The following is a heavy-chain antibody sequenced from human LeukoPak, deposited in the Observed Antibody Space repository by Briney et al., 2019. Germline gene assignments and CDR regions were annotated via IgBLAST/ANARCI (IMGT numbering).Heavy chain of an antibody. J-gene: IGHJ4*02. Sequence: GGSLRLSCAASGFSFSSYWMRWVRQAPGKGLEWVANIKQDGSEEYYVGSVKGRLTISRDNAKNSLYLQMNSLRAEDTAVYYCARSRYYSDTSGPYNFYSWGQGTLVTVSS. CDR3: ARSRYYSDTSGPYNFYS. V-gene: IGHV3-7*04. CDR2: IKQDGSEE. D-gene: IGHD3-22*01. CDR1: GFSFSSYW.